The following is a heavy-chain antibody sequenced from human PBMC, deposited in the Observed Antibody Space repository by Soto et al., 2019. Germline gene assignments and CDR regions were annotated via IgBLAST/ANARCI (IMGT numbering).Heavy chain of an antibody. V-gene: IGHV3-21*01. Sequence: EVQLVESGGGLVKPGGSLRLSCAASGFTFGTYCMNWVRQAPGRGLEWVSYISESSSHIYYGDSVRGRFIISRDNAKNSVYLQMNSLRAEDTAVYYCARDGSKWLKYGYFDLWGRGTLVTVSS. CDR2: ISESSSHI. CDR3: ARDGSKWLKYGYFDL. CDR1: GFTFGTYC. D-gene: IGHD5-12*01. J-gene: IGHJ2*01.